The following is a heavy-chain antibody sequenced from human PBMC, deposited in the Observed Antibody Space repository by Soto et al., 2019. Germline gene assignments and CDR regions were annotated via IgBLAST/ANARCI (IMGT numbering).Heavy chain of an antibody. V-gene: IGHV1-2*02. CDR3: ATDTGYESNWFDP. CDR1: GYSFTDHY. D-gene: IGHD5-12*01. CDR2: INPKSGAT. J-gene: IGHJ5*02. Sequence: ASVKVSCKASGYSFTDHYIQWVRQAPGQGLDWVGWINPKSGATHYAPKFQGRVTMSRDTSISTVYMELSRLRSDDTAVYYCATDTGYESNWFDPWGQGALVTVSS.